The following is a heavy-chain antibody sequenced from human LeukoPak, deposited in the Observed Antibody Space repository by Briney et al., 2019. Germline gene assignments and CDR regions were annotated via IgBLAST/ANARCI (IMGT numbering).Heavy chain of an antibody. V-gene: IGHV3-23*01. D-gene: IGHD5-24*01. CDR3: AKVQEMDTILPPFHY. CDR2: ISGSGGNT. CDR1: GFTFSNYA. J-gene: IGHJ4*02. Sequence: GGSLRLSCAASGFTFSNYAMSWVRQVPGKGLEWVSAISGSGGNTFYADSAKGRFTISRDNSKNTLYLQVNSLRAADTAIYYCAKVQEMDTILPPFHYWGQGTLVTVSS.